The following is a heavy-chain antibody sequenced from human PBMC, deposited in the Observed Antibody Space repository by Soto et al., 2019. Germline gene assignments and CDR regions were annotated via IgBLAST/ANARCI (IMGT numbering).Heavy chain of an antibody. CDR3: ARAHSPNDGNGQDTDY. D-gene: IGHD2-8*01. Sequence: QVQMVQSGAEVKKPGASVKVSCKASGYTFTNYFIHWVRQAPGQGLDWMGLIHPNGDITNYAQRFQGRVTMTSDTSTGTVYMELNSLKSEDTAVYYCARAHSPNDGNGQDTDYWGQGTLVIVSS. J-gene: IGHJ4*02. V-gene: IGHV1-46*01. CDR2: IHPNGDIT. CDR1: GYTFTNYF.